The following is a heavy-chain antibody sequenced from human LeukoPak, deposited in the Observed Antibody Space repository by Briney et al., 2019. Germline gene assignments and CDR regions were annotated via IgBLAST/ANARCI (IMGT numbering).Heavy chain of an antibody. D-gene: IGHD3-3*01. CDR1: GFTFSSYA. Sequence: GGSLRLSCAPSGFTFSSYAMSWVRQPPGKGLEWVSAISGSGGSTYYADSVKGRFTISRDNSKNTLYLQMNSLRAEDTAVYYCTRDGIPETNWSGYYIDYWGQGTLVTVSS. CDR2: ISGSGGST. CDR3: TRDGIPETNWSGYYIDY. J-gene: IGHJ4*02. V-gene: IGHV3-23*01.